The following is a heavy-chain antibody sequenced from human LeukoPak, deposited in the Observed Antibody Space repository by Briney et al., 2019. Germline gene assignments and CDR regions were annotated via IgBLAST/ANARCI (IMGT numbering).Heavy chain of an antibody. D-gene: IGHD6-19*01. V-gene: IGHV6-1*01. CDR1: GDSVSSKNGA. CDR3: ARDFGTTGWHTFDY. J-gene: IGHJ4*02. Sequence: SQTLSLTCVVSGDSVSSKNGAWNWIRQSPSRGLEWLERTYYRSKWYNDYAESMEGRMTISQDTSKNQYSLHLSSVTPDDTAVYYCARDFGTTGWHTFDYWGQGTLVTVSS. CDR2: TYYRSKWYN.